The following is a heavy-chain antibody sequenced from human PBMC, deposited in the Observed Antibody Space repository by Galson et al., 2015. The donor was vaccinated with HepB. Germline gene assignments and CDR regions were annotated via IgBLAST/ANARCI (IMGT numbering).Heavy chain of an antibody. CDR3: AREPSRIVFHAFDI. V-gene: IGHV3-33*01. J-gene: IGHJ3*02. CDR1: GLTFRRSG. CDR2: IQHVGSPI. D-gene: IGHD2-21*01. Sequence: SLRLSCAASGLTFRRSGMHWVRQAPGKGLEWLAVIQHVGSPIRYADSVKGRFTVPRDNSKNTLYREMNNLRAEDTAVYYCAREPSRIVFHAFDIWGQGTMVTVSS.